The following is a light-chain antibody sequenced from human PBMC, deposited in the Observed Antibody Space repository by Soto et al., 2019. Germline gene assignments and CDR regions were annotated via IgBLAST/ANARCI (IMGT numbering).Light chain of an antibody. CDR2: AAS. Sequence: IQLTQSPSSLSASVGDRVTITCRASQGISSYLAWYQQKPGQAPKLLIYAASTLQSGVPSRFSGSGFGTDFTLTISSLQPEDLATYYCQQLDAYPRTFGQGTKVEIK. CDR3: QQLDAYPRT. V-gene: IGKV1-9*01. CDR1: QGISSY. J-gene: IGKJ1*01.